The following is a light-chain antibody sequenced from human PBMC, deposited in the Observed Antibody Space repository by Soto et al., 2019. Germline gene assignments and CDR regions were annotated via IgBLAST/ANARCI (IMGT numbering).Light chain of an antibody. J-gene: IGKJ1*01. Sequence: IEMTQSPATLSFSPGERSTLSFMASQSVSSNLVWYQQKPGQAPRLLIYGASTRVTGIPDRFSGSGSGTDFTLTISRLEPEDFAVYYCQQYGSSPLTFGQGTKV. CDR2: GAS. V-gene: IGKV3-20*01. CDR3: QQYGSSPLT. CDR1: QSVSSN.